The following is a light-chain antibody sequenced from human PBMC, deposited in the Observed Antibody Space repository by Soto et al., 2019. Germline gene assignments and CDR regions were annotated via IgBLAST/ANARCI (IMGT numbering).Light chain of an antibody. Sequence: EVVMRQAPATLSVSPGDGAPLSCRASQGIGDTLAWYQQKPGQAPRLLIYGASTRATGIPARFSGSGSGTEFTLIISSLQSEDSAVYYCQQYNSWLWTFGQGTKVDIK. CDR1: QGIGDT. CDR2: GAS. J-gene: IGKJ1*01. CDR3: QQYNSWLWT. V-gene: IGKV3-15*01.